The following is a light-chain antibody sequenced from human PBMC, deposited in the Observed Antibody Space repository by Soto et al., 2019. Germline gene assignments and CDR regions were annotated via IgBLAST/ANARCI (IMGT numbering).Light chain of an antibody. J-gene: IGKJ5*01. CDR2: GAS. Sequence: EIVMTQSPATLSVSPGERATLSCRASQSVSSNLAWYQQKPGQAPRLLIYGASTRASGIPARFSGSESGTEFTLTISSLQSEDFAVYYCQQYNNWPPSTLGHGTRLEIK. V-gene: IGKV3D-15*01. CDR3: QQYNNWPPST. CDR1: QSVSSN.